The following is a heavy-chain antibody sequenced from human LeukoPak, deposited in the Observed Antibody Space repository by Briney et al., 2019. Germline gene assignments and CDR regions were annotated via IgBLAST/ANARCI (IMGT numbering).Heavy chain of an antibody. CDR1: GYRFTGYW. V-gene: IGHV5-51*01. Sequence: GESLKISCKGSGYRFTGYWISWVRQMPGKGLEWMGIIYPGDSDTRYSPSFQGQVTISADKSISTASLQWSSLKASDTAMYYCARCSGGSCASLDYWGQGTLVTVSS. CDR2: IYPGDSDT. CDR3: ARCSGGSCASLDY. D-gene: IGHD2-15*01. J-gene: IGHJ4*02.